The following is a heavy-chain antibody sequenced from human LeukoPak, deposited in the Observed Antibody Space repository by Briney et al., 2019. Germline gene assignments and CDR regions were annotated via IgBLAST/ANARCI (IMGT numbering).Heavy chain of an antibody. Sequence: GGSLRLSCSASGCTFISYSMNWVRQAPGQGLEWVSSISSSSSYINYADSANGRFTISRDNAKNSLYLQMNSLRAEDTAVYYCARDGIAAAFVPTAQFDYWGQGTLVTVSS. J-gene: IGHJ4*02. V-gene: IGHV3-21*01. CDR1: GCTFISYS. D-gene: IGHD6-13*01. CDR3: ARDGIAAAFVPTAQFDY. CDR2: ISSSSSYI.